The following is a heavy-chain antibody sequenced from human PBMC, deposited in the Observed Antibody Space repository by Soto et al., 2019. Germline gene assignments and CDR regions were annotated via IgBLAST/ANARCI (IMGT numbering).Heavy chain of an antibody. Sequence: SETLSLTCTVPHGSISSYYWSWHQQPPGKGLESIGYIYCSASTNYTPSLKSRVTISVDTSKNQFSLKLSSVTAADTAVYYCARYLAGMAYYYYGMDVWGQGTMVTVSS. V-gene: IGHV4-59*01. J-gene: IGHJ6*02. CDR3: ARYLAGMAYYYYGMDV. CDR2: IYCSAST. CDR1: HGSISSYY.